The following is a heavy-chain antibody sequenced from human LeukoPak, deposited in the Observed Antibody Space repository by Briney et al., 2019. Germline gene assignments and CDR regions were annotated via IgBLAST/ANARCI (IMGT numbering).Heavy chain of an antibody. D-gene: IGHD6-19*01. Sequence: SETLSLTCTVSGGSISSSSYYWGWIRQPPGKGLEWIGSIYHSGSTYYNPSLKSRVTISVDTSKNQFSLKLSSVTAADTAVYYCASLGAIAVAGTASFDYWGQGTLVTVSS. CDR3: ASLGAIAVAGTASFDY. CDR2: IYHSGST. CDR1: GGSISSSSYY. J-gene: IGHJ4*02. V-gene: IGHV4-39*07.